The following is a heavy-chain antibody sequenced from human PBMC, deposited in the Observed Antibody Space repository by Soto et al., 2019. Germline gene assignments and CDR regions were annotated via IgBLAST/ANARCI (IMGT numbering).Heavy chain of an antibody. CDR1: GYMFNGYG. CDR2: ISGYNGKT. J-gene: IGHJ4*02. D-gene: IGHD6-19*01. CDR3: ARDETYTAGWYFEH. V-gene: IGHV1-18*01. Sequence: QVQLVQSGAEVKKRGASVKVSCKASGYMFNGYGMSWLRQAPGQGLEWIGWISGYNGKTDLAQKFQGRVTMTTEASTSTVYMELTSLRFDDTALYYCARDETYTAGWYFEHWGQGTLVTVPS.